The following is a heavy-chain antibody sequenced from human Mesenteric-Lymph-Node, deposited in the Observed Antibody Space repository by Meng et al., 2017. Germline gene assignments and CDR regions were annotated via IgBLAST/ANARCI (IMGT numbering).Heavy chain of an antibody. CDR1: GYSFTDYY. Sequence: QVQLGRSGAEVKKPGASVKVSCKASGYSFTDYYIHWVRQAPGQGLEWMGRINPNNGGTNYAQKFQGRVTMTRDTSITTAYMEVSSLRSDDTAVYYCARRADYWGQGTLVTVSS. CDR3: ARRADY. V-gene: IGHV1-2*06. CDR2: INPNNGGT. J-gene: IGHJ4*02.